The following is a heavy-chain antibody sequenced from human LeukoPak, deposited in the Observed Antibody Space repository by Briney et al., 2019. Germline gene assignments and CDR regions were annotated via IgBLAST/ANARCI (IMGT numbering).Heavy chain of an antibody. J-gene: IGHJ4*02. CDR3: AKAGINTAMVN. V-gene: IGHV3-23*01. Sequence: PGGSLRLSCAVSGFTVSSNNMSWVRQAPGKGLERVSAISGSGGSTYYADSVKGRFTISRDNSKNTLYLQMNSLRAEDTAVYYCAKAGINTAMVNWGQGTLVTVSS. CDR2: ISGSGGST. CDR1: GFTVSSNN. D-gene: IGHD5-18*01.